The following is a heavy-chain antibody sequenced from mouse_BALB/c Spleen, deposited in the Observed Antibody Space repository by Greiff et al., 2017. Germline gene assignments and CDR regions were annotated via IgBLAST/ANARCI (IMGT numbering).Heavy chain of an antibody. Sequence: EVQGVESGGDLVKPGGSLKLSCAASGFTFSSYGMSWVRQTPDKRLVWVATISSGGSYTYYPDSVKGRFTISRDNAKNTLYLQMSSLKSEDTAMYDCARHNYRYDDDAYYFDDWGEGTTRTVSS. CDR1: GFTFSSYG. CDR3: ARHNYRYDDDAYYFDD. V-gene: IGHV5-6*01. CDR2: ISSGGSYT. D-gene: IGHD2-14*01. J-gene: IGHJ2*01.